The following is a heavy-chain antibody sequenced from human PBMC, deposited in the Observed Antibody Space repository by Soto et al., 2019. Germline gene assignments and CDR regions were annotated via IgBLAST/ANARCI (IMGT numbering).Heavy chain of an antibody. CDR1: GFDFSNSW. V-gene: IGHV3-74*03. D-gene: IGHD4-17*01. CDR3: AGDKSYALVV. J-gene: IGHJ6*02. Sequence: EVQLVDSGGGFVQPGGTLRLSCAASGFDFSNSWMHWVRQVPGKGLVRVSHVNSDGSSTTYADSVKGGFTISRVNASTTVYLQLDSLGFEDTAGYYCAGDKSYALVVWCQGTTVTVSS. CDR2: VNSDGSST.